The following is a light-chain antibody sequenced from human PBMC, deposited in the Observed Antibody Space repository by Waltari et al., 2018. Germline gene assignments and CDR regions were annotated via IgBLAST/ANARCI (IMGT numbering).Light chain of an antibody. CDR2: GAS. CDR3: QQANSFPLT. Sequence: DIQMTQSPSSVSASVGDRVTITCRASQAIRDWLVWYQQKPGRAPNLLMYGASTLRSGVPSRFSGSGSGTDFTLTIDSLQPEGFATYFCQQANSFPLTFGGGTKV. J-gene: IGKJ4*01. V-gene: IGKV1-12*01. CDR1: QAIRDW.